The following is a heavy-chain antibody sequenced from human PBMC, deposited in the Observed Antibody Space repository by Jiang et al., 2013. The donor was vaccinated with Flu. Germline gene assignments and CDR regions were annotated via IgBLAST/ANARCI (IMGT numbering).Heavy chain of an antibody. CDR3: ARVKTGIVGGTDWFDP. J-gene: IGHJ5*02. D-gene: IGHD1-26*01. CDR1: GFSLSTRGMC. Sequence: KPTQTLTLTCTFSGFSLSTRGMCVSWIRQPPGKAPEWLALINWDDGKYYSTSLKTRLTISKDTSKNQVVLTMTNMDPVDTATYYCARVKTGIVGGTDWFDPWGQGTLVTVS. V-gene: IGHV2-70*01. CDR2: INWDDGK.